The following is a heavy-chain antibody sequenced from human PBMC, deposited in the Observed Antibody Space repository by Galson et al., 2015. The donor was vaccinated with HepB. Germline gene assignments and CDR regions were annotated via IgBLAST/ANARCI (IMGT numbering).Heavy chain of an antibody. CDR1: GFTFSSYG. J-gene: IGHJ4*02. D-gene: IGHD3-3*01. CDR3: ARDPGSGYYLGLAYYFDY. Sequence: SLRLSCAASGFTFSSYGMHWVRQAPGKGLEWVAVIWYDGSNKYYADSVKGRFTISRDNSKNTLYLQMNSLRAEDTAVYYCARDPGSGYYLGLAYYFDYWGQGTLVTVSS. CDR2: IWYDGSNK. V-gene: IGHV3-33*01.